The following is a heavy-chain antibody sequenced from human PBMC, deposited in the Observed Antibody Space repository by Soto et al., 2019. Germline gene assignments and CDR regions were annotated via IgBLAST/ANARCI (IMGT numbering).Heavy chain of an antibody. CDR2: INHSGST. Sequence: SDTLSLTSAVYGGSFSGYYWSWIRQPPGKGLEWIGEINHSGSTNYNPSLKSRVTISVDTSKNQFSLKLSSVTAADTAVYYCARGRYSGFNYYYYGMDVWGQGTTVTVSS. D-gene: IGHD1-1*01. CDR1: GGSFSGYY. J-gene: IGHJ6*02. V-gene: IGHV4-34*01. CDR3: ARGRYSGFNYYYYGMDV.